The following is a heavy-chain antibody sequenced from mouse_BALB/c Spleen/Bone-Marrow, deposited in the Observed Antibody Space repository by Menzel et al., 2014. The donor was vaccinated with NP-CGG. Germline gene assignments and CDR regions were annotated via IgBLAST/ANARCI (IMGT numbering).Heavy chain of an antibody. J-gene: IGHJ4*01. V-gene: IGHV5-17*02. CDR1: GITFSSFG. D-gene: IGHD1-1*01. CDR3: ARDYGYAMDY. Sequence: EVKLVESGGGLVQPGGSRKLSCAASGITFSSFGMHWVRQAPEKGLERVAYISSGISTLYYADTVKGRFTISRDNPKNTLFLQMTSLRSEDTAMYYCARDYGYAMDYWGQGTSVTVSS. CDR2: ISSGISTL.